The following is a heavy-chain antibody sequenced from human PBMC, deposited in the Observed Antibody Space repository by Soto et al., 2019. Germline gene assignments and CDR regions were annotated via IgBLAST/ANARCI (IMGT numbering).Heavy chain of an antibody. Sequence: SETLSLTCTVSGGSISSYYWSWIRQPPGKGLEWIGYIYYSGSTNYNPSLKSRITKSVDTSKNQFSLKMSSVTAADTAVYYCARRYDSSGYYFVFDYWGQGTLVTVS. J-gene: IGHJ4*02. CDR3: ARRYDSSGYYFVFDY. CDR1: GGSISSYY. V-gene: IGHV4-59*08. D-gene: IGHD3-22*01. CDR2: IYYSGST.